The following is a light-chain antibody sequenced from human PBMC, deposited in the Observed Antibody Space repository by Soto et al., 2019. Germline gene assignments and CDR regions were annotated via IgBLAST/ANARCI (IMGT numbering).Light chain of an antibody. J-gene: IGKJ1*01. CDR1: QSVSSSY. CDR2: GAS. V-gene: IGKV3-20*01. Sequence: EIVLTQSPGTLSLSPGERATLSCRASQSVSSSYLAWYQQKPGQAPRLLIYGASNRATSIPDRFSGSGSGTDFTLTISRLEPEDFAVYYCQQYGSSPRTFGQGTKEDIK. CDR3: QQYGSSPRT.